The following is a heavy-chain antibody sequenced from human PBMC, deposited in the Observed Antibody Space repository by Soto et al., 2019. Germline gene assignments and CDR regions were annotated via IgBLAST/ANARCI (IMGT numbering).Heavy chain of an antibody. Sequence: EVQLVESGGGLVNPGGSLRLSCAASGFTFSYYSMNWVRQAPGKGLEWVSSISSSSSYISYSDSVKGRFTISRDNAKNSLYLQMNSLRAEDTAVYYCARVVDYYDPYYYYGMDVWGQGTTVTFPS. CDR2: ISSSSSYI. V-gene: IGHV3-21*01. D-gene: IGHD3-22*01. CDR3: ARVVDYYDPYYYYGMDV. CDR1: GFTFSYYS. J-gene: IGHJ6*02.